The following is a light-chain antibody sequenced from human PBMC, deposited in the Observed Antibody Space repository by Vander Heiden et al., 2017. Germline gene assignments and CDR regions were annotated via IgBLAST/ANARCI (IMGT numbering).Light chain of an antibody. V-gene: IGLV1-51*01. J-gene: IGLJ2*01. CDR3: GTWDSSLSVSVV. CDR1: SSNIGKNY. Sequence: QSVLTQPPSVSAAPGQQVPISCSGSSSNIGKNYVSWYQQLPGTAPKLLIYDNTKRPTGIPDRFSGSKSGTSATLGITGLLPGDEAEYYCGTWDSSLSVSVVFGGGTKLTVL. CDR2: DNT.